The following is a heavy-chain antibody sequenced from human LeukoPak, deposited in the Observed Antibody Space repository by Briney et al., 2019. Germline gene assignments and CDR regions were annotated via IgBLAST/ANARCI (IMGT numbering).Heavy chain of an antibody. CDR2: ISYDGSNK. D-gene: IGHD6-13*01. J-gene: IGHJ6*02. CDR3: AEDRGSSVGTLYYYYGMDV. Sequence: PGRSLRLSCAASGFTFSSYGMHWVRQAPGKGLEWVAVISYDGSNKYYADSVKGRFTISRDNSKNTLYLQMNSLRAEDTAVYYCAEDRGSSVGTLYYYYGMDVWGQGTTVTVSS. CDR1: GFTFSSYG. V-gene: IGHV3-30*18.